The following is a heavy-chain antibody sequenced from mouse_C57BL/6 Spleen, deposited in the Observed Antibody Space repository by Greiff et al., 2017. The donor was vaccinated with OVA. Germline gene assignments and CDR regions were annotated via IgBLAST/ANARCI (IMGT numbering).Heavy chain of an antibody. CDR3: ARRNYDAMDY. D-gene: IGHD2-1*01. J-gene: IGHJ4*01. Sequence: EVKLVESGGGLVKPGGSLKLSCAASGFTFSDYGMHWVRQAPEKGLEWVAYLSSGSSTIYYADTVKGRFTISRDNAKNTLFLQMTSLRSEDTAMYYCARRNYDAMDYWGQGTSVTVSS. CDR2: LSSGSSTI. CDR1: GFTFSDYG. V-gene: IGHV5-17*01.